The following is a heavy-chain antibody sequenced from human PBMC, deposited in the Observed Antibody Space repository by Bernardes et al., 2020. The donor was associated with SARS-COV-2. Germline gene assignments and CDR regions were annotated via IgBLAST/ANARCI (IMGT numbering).Heavy chain of an antibody. CDR3: ARDQRITIFGVVIEGAFDY. V-gene: IGHV4-61*01. CDR2: IYYSGST. CDR1: GGSVSSGSYY. J-gene: IGHJ4*02. D-gene: IGHD3-3*01. Sequence: SETLSLTCTVSGGSVSSGSYYWSWIRQPPGKGLEWIGYIYYSGSTNYNPSLKSRVTISVDTSKHQFSLKLSSVTAADTAVYYCARDQRITIFGVVIEGAFDYWGQGTLVNVSS.